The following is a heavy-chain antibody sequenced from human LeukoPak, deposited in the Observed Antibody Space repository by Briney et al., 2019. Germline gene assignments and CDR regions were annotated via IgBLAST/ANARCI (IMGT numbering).Heavy chain of an antibody. V-gene: IGHV3-7*05. CDR1: GFTFSNYW. Sequence: GGSLRLSCAASGFTFSNYWMTWVHQGPGKGLEWVANIKEDGSDKYYVDSVKGRFTISRDNAKNSLYLQMNSLRADDTAVYYCARDMGDGDYVLDYWGQGTLVTVSS. CDR3: ARDMGDGDYVLDY. J-gene: IGHJ4*02. CDR2: IKEDGSDK. D-gene: IGHD4-17*01.